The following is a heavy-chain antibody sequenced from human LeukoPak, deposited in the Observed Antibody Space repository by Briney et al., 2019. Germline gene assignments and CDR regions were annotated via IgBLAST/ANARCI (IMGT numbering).Heavy chain of an antibody. CDR3: AKGITGTRGAFDI. CDR1: GFTFDDYA. D-gene: IGHD1-7*01. CDR2: ISWNSGSI. V-gene: IGHV3-9*03. Sequence: PGGSLRLSCAASGFTFDDYAMHWVRHAPGKGLEWVSGISWNSGSIGYADSVKGRFTISRDNAKNSLYLQMNSLRAEDMALYYCAKGITGTRGAFDIWGQGTMVTVSS. J-gene: IGHJ3*02.